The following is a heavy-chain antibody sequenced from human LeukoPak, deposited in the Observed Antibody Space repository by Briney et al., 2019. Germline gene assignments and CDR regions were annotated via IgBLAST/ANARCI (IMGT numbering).Heavy chain of an antibody. Sequence: AGRSLRLSCAASGFTFDDYGMHWVRRAAGKGREWVSGISWNSGSIGYADSVKGRFTISRDNAKNSLYLQMNSLRAEDMALYYCAKTTGYNWNSDYFDYWGQRTLVTVSS. D-gene: IGHD1-7*01. V-gene: IGHV3-9*03. CDR2: ISWNSGSI. CDR1: GFTFDDYG. J-gene: IGHJ4*02. CDR3: AKTTGYNWNSDYFDY.